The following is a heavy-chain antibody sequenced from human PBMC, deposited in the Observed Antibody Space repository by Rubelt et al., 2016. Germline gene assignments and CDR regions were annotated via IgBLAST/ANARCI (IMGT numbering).Heavy chain of an antibody. D-gene: IGHD5-24*01. CDR3: ARVEMATIFY. Sequence: QVQLQESGPGLVKPSGTLSLTCAVSGGSISSSNWWSWVRQSPGKGLEWMGEIYHSGSPIYNPSLKSRVTISVDQSKNPFSLMLSSVTAADTAVYYCARVEMATIFYWGQGTLVTVSS. CDR1: GGSISSSNW. V-gene: IGHV4-4*02. CDR2: IYHSGSP. J-gene: IGHJ4*02.